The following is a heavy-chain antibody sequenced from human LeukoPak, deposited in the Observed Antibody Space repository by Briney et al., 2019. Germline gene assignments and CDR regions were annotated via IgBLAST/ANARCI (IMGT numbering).Heavy chain of an antibody. J-gene: IGHJ4*02. V-gene: IGHV1-8*01. D-gene: IGHD3-10*01. Sequence: ASVKVSCKASGYTFSSYDINWVRQATGQGFEWMGWMNPNSGNTGYAQKFQGRVTMTRNTSMSTAYMELSSLRSEDTAVYYCARGQKSALTYGSGAYAYYFDYWGQGTLVTFSS. CDR2: MNPNSGNT. CDR3: ARGQKSALTYGSGAYAYYFDY. CDR1: GYTFSSYD.